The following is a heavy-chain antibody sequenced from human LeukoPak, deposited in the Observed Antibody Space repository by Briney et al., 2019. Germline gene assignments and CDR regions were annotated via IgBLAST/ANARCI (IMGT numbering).Heavy chain of an antibody. CDR3: ARVRSGSYLAY. Sequence: SGGSLRLSCAASGITFSTYSMHWVRQAPGQGLEWVAFIWNDGSSKRYADSVKGRFTISRDNAKNTLYLQMNSLRAEDTAVYYCARVRSGSYLAYWGQGTLVTVSS. V-gene: IGHV3-33*01. CDR1: GITFSTYS. CDR2: IWNDGSSK. D-gene: IGHD1-26*01. J-gene: IGHJ4*02.